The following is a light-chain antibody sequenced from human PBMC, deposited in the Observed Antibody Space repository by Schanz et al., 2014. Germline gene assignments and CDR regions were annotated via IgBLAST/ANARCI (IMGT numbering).Light chain of an antibody. CDR3: CSYAGSSTSWV. J-gene: IGLJ3*02. V-gene: IGLV2-23*01. CDR2: EGS. CDR1: SSDVGSYKL. Sequence: QSALTQPASVSGSPGQSITISCTGTSSDVGSYKLVSWYQQHPGKAPKLMIYEGSKRPSGVSNRFSGSKSGNTASLTISGLQAEDEGDYYCCSYAGSSTSWVFGGGTKLTVL.